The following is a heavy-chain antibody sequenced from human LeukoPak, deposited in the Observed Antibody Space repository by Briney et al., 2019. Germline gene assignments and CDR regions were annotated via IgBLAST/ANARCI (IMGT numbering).Heavy chain of an antibody. Sequence: ASVKVSCKTSGYTLTAYYMYWLRQAPGQGLESMGWIYPNSGATGYAQNFQGRVTMTSDTSASTIYLELSRLRSDDTAVYYCARDGVSATPDFDYWGQGTLVSVSP. CDR3: ARDGVSATPDFDY. V-gene: IGHV1-2*02. CDR1: GYTLTAYY. CDR2: IYPNSGAT. D-gene: IGHD2-8*01. J-gene: IGHJ4*02.